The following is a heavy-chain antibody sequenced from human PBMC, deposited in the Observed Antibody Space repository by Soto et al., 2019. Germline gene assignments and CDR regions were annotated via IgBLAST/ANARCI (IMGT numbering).Heavy chain of an antibody. V-gene: IGHV5-51*01. CDR2: IYPGDSDT. D-gene: IGHD4-17*01. CDR3: ARYPTLTDYFFHGMDV. CDR1: GYSFSSYW. Sequence: PGESLKISCKDSGYSFSSYWIGWVRQMPGKGLEWMGIIYPGDSDTRYSPSFQGQVAISADRSISTAYLQWSSLKASDTGMYYCARYPTLTDYFFHGMDVWGQGTTVTVSS. J-gene: IGHJ6*02.